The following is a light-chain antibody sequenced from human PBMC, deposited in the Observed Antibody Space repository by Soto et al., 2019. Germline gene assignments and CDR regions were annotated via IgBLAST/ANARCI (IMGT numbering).Light chain of an antibody. CDR2: LGS. CDR1: QSLLHSNGYTY. CDR3: MEALQSHT. Sequence: DIVMTQSLLSLPVTPGEPATISCRSSQSLLHSNGYTYLDWYVQKPGQSTQRLIYLGSNRASGVPDRFSGSGSGTDFTLKISTVEAEDVGVYYCMEALQSHTFGQGTKLEIK. J-gene: IGKJ2*01. V-gene: IGKV2-28*01.